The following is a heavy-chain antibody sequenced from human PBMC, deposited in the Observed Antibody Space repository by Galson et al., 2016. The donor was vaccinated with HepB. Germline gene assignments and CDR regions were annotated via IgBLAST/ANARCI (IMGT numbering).Heavy chain of an antibody. Sequence: ETLSLTCTVSGDSVSSPTYFWSWIRRTPKKGLELIGYIYYSGVTKFNPSLERRLGISMDTSKNQFSLRLTSVTAADTAVYYCARGGGWRRLQLDLWGQGTVVTVSS. V-gene: IGHV4-61*01. J-gene: IGHJ4*02. CDR2: IYYSGVT. CDR1: GDSVSSPTYF. D-gene: IGHD5-24*01. CDR3: ARGGGWRRLQLDL.